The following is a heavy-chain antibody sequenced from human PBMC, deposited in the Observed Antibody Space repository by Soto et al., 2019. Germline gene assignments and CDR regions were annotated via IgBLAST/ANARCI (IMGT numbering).Heavy chain of an antibody. V-gene: IGHV3-7*03. CDR1: GFVFSTHW. D-gene: IGHD6-13*01. CDR3: AAWSRSNCFDY. CDR2: IKYDGSEK. J-gene: IGHJ4*02. Sequence: EVKLVESVGDSVQHGGSLRLSCVTSGFVFSTHWMGWVRQPPRNGMEWVANIKYDGSEKPYRDSGEGRFTISRDNAKNTLYLQMNRLRAEDTAVYYCAAWSRSNCFDYWGQGTLVTVSS.